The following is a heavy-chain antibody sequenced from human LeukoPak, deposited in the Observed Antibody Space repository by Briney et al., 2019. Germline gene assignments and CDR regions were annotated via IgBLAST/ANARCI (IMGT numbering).Heavy chain of an antibody. V-gene: IGHV3-30*18. J-gene: IGHJ4*02. CDR1: GFTFSSYG. CDR3: AKGLRGWHGRTLDY. D-gene: IGHD6-19*01. CDR2: ISYDGSNK. Sequence: GGSLRLSCAASGFTFSSYGMHWVRQAPGKGLEWVAVISYDGSNKYYADSVKGRFTISRDNSKNTLYLQMNSLRAEDTAVYSCAKGLRGWHGRTLDYWGQGTLVTVSS.